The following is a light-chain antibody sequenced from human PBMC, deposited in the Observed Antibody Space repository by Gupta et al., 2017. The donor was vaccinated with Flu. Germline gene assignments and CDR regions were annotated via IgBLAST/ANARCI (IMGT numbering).Light chain of an antibody. CDR1: QTVNNR. J-gene: IGKJ4*01. Sequence: EIVLTQSPATLSLSPGDTATVSCRASQTVNNRLAWYQQKPGQSPRLLIYDVFNRAAGIPNRFSGSGSATDFTLTISSLEPEDFAVYYCQHRSIWPVSFGGGTKVDIK. V-gene: IGKV3-11*01. CDR3: QHRSIWPVS. CDR2: DVF.